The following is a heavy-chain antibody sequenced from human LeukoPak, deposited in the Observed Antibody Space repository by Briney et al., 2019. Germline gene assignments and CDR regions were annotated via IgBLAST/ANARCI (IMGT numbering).Heavy chain of an antibody. Sequence: SETLSLTCTVSGGSISSYYWSWIRQPPGKGLEWIGYISYSGTTNYNPSLKSRVTISVDTSKNQFSLKLSSVTAADTAVYYCARSMTYRSTWYTDYWGQGTLVTVSS. D-gene: IGHD6-13*01. V-gene: IGHV4-59*08. J-gene: IGHJ4*02. CDR2: ISYSGTT. CDR1: GGSISSYY. CDR3: ARSMTYRSTWYTDY.